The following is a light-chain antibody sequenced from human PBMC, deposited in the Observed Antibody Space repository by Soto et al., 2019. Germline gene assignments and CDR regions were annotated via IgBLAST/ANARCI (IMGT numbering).Light chain of an antibody. J-gene: IGKJ1*01. CDR2: DAS. CDR3: QQYNSYSRT. CDR1: QTISSW. V-gene: IGKV1-5*01. Sequence: DIQMTQSPSTLSGSGGERVSITCRASQTISSWLAWYQQKPGKAPKLLIYDASSLESGVPSRFSGSGSGTEFTLTISSLQPDDFATYYCQQYNSYSRTFGQGTKVDIK.